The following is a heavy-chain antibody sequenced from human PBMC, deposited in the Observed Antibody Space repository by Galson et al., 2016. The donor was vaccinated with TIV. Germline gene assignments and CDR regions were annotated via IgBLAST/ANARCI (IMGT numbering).Heavy chain of an antibody. J-gene: IGHJ4*02. CDR2: ISSYNNHI. V-gene: IGHV1-18*01. Sequence: QSGAEVTKPGESLKISCKASGYTFIHFGVTWVRQAPGQGLQWMGWISSYNNHIKYAQEFQGRVTMTTDTSTSTAYMELRSLKSDDTAIDYCATNWGFKHNDFWGQGTLITVSS. D-gene: IGHD3-16*01. CDR3: ATNWGFKHNDF. CDR1: GYTFIHFG.